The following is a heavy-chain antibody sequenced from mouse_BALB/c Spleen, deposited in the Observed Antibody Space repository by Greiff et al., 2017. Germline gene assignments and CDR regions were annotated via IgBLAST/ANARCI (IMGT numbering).Heavy chain of an antibody. D-gene: IGHD3-1*01. CDR1: GYTFTSYW. CDR2: INPSTGYT. V-gene: IGHV1-7*01. CDR3: ARWAYAMDY. Sequence: VQLVESGAELAKPGASVKMSCKASGYTFTSYWMHWVKQRPGQGLEWIGYINPSTGYTEYNQKFKDKATLTADKSSSTAYMQLSSLTSEDSAVYYCARWAYAMDYWGQGTSVTVSS. J-gene: IGHJ4*01.